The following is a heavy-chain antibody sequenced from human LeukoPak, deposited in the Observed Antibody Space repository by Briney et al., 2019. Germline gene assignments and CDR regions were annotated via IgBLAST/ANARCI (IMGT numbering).Heavy chain of an antibody. D-gene: IGHD5-12*01. Sequence: GGSLRLSCAAFGFTFSSYSMNWVRQAPGKGLEWVSYISSSSSTIYYADSVRGRFTISRDNAKNSLYLQMNSLRAEDTAVYYCATHHGYSGYGYGHWGQGALVTVSS. V-gene: IGHV3-48*04. CDR1: GFTFSSYS. CDR3: ATHHGYSGYGYGH. J-gene: IGHJ4*02. CDR2: ISSSSSTI.